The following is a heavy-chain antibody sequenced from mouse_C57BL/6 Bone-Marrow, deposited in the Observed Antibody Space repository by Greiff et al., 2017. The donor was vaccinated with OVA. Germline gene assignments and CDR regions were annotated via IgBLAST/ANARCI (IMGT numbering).Heavy chain of an antibody. J-gene: IGHJ1*03. D-gene: IGHD2-4*01. CDR1: GYSITSGYY. Sequence: DVQLQESGPGLVKPSQSLSLTCSVTGYSITSGYYWNWIRQFPGNKLEWMGYISYDGSNNYNPSLKNRISITRDTSKNQFFLKLNSVTTEDTATYYCARIYDYDGGYFDVWGTGTTVTVSS. V-gene: IGHV3-6*01. CDR3: ARIYDYDGGYFDV. CDR2: ISYDGSN.